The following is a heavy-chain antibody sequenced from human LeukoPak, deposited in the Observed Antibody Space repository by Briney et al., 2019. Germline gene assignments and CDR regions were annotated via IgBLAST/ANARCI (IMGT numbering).Heavy chain of an antibody. D-gene: IGHD2-15*01. CDR2: IYSDGSST. Sequence: GGSLRLSCAASGFTFNKYWMQWVRPAPGKGLVWVSRIYSDGSSTDYADSVKGRFTISRDNAKNTLYLQMNSLRAEDTAVYYCARESPQVVTLDYWGQGALVTVSS. V-gene: IGHV3-74*01. J-gene: IGHJ4*02. CDR1: GFTFNKYW. CDR3: ARESPQVVTLDY.